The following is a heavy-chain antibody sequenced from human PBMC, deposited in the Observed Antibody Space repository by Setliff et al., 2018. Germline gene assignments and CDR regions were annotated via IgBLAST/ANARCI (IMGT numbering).Heavy chain of an antibody. Sequence: SVKVSCKASRGTFSSYGITWVRQAPGQGLEWMGGIIPMFGTPAYAQKFQDRVTITTDESTSTAYMELDSLRSEDTAVYYCARHGLHCTNGICPPPFDPWGQGTLVTVSS. D-gene: IGHD2-8*01. CDR3: ARHGLHCTNGICPPPFDP. J-gene: IGHJ5*02. CDR2: IIPMFGTP. V-gene: IGHV1-69*05. CDR1: RGTFSSYG.